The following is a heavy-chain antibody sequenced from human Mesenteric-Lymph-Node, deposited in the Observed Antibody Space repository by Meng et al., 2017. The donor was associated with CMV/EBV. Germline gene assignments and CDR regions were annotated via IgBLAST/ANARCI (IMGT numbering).Heavy chain of an antibody. D-gene: IGHD3-9*01. J-gene: IGHJ4*02. Sequence: VQLVQSGAEVKKPGASGRVSCKASGYTFIDYYINWVRQAPGQGLEWMGRINPKTGGRSYAQNFQGRVTMTRDTSINTAYMEVNRLNSDDTAMYYCARDRDTDWYSPFDYWGPGTLVTVSS. V-gene: IGHV1-2*06. CDR1: GYTFIDYY. CDR2: INPKTGGR. CDR3: ARDRDTDWYSPFDY.